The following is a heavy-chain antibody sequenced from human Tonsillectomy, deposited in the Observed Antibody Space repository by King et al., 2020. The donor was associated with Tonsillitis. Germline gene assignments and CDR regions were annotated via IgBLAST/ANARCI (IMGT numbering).Heavy chain of an antibody. CDR3: AKGRGSNPYYYYGMDV. Sequence: VQLVESGGGLIQPGGSLRLSCAASGFTVSSNYMSWVRQAPGKGLEWVSVIYSGGSTYYADSVKGRFTISRDNSKNTLYLQMNSLRAEDTPVYYCAKGRGSNPYYYYGMDVWGQGTTVTVSS. CDR1: GFTVSSNY. J-gene: IGHJ6*02. CDR2: IYSGGST. D-gene: IGHD2-15*01. V-gene: IGHV3-53*01.